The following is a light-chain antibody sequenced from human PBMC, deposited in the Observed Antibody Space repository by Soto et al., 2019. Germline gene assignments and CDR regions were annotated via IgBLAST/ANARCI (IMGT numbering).Light chain of an antibody. Sequence: DIQMTQSPSSVSASVGDRVTITCRASQGISDWLAWYQQRQGKAPKLLISAAFHLQSGVPSRFSGRGSGTDFTLTISSLQTEDFGTYYCQQTNSFPQTFGQGTKVEI. CDR3: QQTNSFPQT. CDR2: AAF. CDR1: QGISDW. J-gene: IGKJ1*01. V-gene: IGKV1-12*01.